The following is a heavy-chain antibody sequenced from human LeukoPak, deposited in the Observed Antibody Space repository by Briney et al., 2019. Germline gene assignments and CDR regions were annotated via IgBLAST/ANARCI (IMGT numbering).Heavy chain of an antibody. J-gene: IGHJ4*02. Sequence: GGSLRLSCAASGFTFSSYAMSWVRQAPGKGLEWVSAISGSGISTYYTDSVKGRFTISRDNSKNTLYLQMNSLRAEDTALYHCAKGRTAVAGVYFFDNWGQGTLVAVSS. V-gene: IGHV3-23*01. CDR1: GFTFSSYA. CDR2: ISGSGIST. CDR3: AKGRTAVAGVYFFDN. D-gene: IGHD6-19*01.